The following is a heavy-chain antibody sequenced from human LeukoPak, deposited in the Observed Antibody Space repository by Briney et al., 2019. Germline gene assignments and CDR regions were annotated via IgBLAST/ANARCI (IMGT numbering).Heavy chain of an antibody. Sequence: GSVKVYCKASGYTFTGYYMHWVRQARGQGLGWMGWINPNSGGTNYAQKFQGRVTMTRDTSISTAYMELSRLRSDDTAVYYCARDYNWNAHYYYYYMDVWGKGTTVTVSS. V-gene: IGHV1-2*02. D-gene: IGHD1-1*01. CDR1: GYTFTGYY. CDR2: INPNSGGT. CDR3: ARDYNWNAHYYYYYMDV. J-gene: IGHJ6*03.